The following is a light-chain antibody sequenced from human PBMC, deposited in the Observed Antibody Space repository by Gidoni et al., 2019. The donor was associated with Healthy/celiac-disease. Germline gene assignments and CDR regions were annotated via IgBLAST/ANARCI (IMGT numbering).Light chain of an antibody. CDR1: QSISSN. Sequence: EIVMTQSPATLPVSPGERATLSCRASQSISSNLAWYQQKPGQAPRLLSYGASTRATGIPARFSGSGSGTEFTLTISSLQSEDFAVYYCQQYNNWLPITFXQXTRLEIK. CDR2: GAS. V-gene: IGKV3-15*01. CDR3: QQYNNWLPIT. J-gene: IGKJ5*01.